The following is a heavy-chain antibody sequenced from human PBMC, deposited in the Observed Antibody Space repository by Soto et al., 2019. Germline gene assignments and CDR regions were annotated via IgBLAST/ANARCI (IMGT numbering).Heavy chain of an antibody. CDR1: GFTFSSYS. Sequence: GGSMRLSCATSGFTFSSYSMNWGSQATGKGLELVSSISSSSSYIYYAVSVKGRFTISSDNAKNSLYLQMNSLRAEDTAVYFCAISTGERVVLDIWGQVTMVTVSS. CDR3: AISTGERVVLDI. V-gene: IGHV3-21*01. D-gene: IGHD7-27*01. CDR2: ISSSSSYI. J-gene: IGHJ3*02.